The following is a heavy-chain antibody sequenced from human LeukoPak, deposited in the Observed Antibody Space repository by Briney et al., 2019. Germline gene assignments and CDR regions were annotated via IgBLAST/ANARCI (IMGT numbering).Heavy chain of an antibody. Sequence: SETLSLTCAVSGYSISSGYYWGWIRPPPGKGLEWIGSIYHSGSTYYNPFLKSRVTISVDTSKNQFSLKLSSVTAADTAVYYCARLDTAMGPFDYWGQGTLVTVSS. J-gene: IGHJ4*02. D-gene: IGHD5-18*01. V-gene: IGHV4-38-2*01. CDR1: GYSISSGYY. CDR3: ARLDTAMGPFDY. CDR2: IYHSGST.